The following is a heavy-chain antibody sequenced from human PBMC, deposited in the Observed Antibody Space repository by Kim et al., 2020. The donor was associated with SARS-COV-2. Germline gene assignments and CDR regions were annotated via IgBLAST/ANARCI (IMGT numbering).Heavy chain of an antibody. V-gene: IGHV5-51*01. J-gene: IGHJ4*02. Sequence: YSPSLQDQVTISADKSISTAYLQWSSLKASDTAMYYCARPNMDTSMVEDYWGQGTLVTVSS. D-gene: IGHD5-18*01. CDR3: ARPNMDTSMVEDY.